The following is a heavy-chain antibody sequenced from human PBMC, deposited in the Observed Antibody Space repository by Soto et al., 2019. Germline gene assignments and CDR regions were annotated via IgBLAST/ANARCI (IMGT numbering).Heavy chain of an antibody. Sequence: SETLSLTCTVSGGSISSGGYYWSWIRQHPGKGLEWIGYIYYSGSTYYNPSLKSRVTISVDTSKNQFSLKLSSVTAADTAVYYCARDGRDYYGMDVWGQGTTVTVSS. D-gene: IGHD2-15*01. CDR3: ARDGRDYYGMDV. J-gene: IGHJ6*02. CDR1: GGSISSGGYY. V-gene: IGHV4-31*03. CDR2: IYYSGST.